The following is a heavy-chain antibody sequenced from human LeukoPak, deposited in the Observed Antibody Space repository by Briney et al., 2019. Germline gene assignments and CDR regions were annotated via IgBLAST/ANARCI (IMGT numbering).Heavy chain of an antibody. CDR2: IIPIFGTA. CDR1: GGTFSSYA. Sequence: GASVKVSCKASGGTFSSYAISWVRQAPGQGLEWMGWIIPIFGTANYAQKFQGRVTITTDEATSTAYMELSSLRFEDTAVYYCASLLVVPAAISPYYYYYMDVWGKGTTVTVSS. D-gene: IGHD2-2*02. J-gene: IGHJ6*03. V-gene: IGHV1-69*05. CDR3: ASLLVVPAAISPYYYYYMDV.